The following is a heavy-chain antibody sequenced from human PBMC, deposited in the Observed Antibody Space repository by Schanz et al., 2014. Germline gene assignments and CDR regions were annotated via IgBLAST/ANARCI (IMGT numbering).Heavy chain of an antibody. CDR1: GFTFSTYA. Sequence: EVQLLDSGGGLVQPGGSLRLSCAASGFTFSTYAMSWVRQAPGKGLEWVSALSGSGGSTYYADSVKGRFTISRDNAKNSLYLQMNSLRAEDTAVYYCAREQIMAAAGLVDYWGQGTLVTVSS. J-gene: IGHJ4*02. D-gene: IGHD6-13*01. CDR3: AREQIMAAAGLVDY. V-gene: IGHV3-23*01. CDR2: LSGSGGST.